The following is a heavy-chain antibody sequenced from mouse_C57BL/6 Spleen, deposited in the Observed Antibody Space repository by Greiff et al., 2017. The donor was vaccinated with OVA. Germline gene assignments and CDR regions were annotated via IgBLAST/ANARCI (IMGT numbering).Heavy chain of an antibody. V-gene: IGHV6-6*01. CDR2: IRNKANNHAT. CDR3: TRDYGEAWFAY. CDR1: GFTFSDAW. D-gene: IGHD2-13*01. J-gene: IGHJ3*01. Sequence: EVQGVESGGGLVQPGGSMKLSCAASGFTFSDAWMDWVRQSPEKGLEWVAEIRNKANNHATYYAESVKGRFTISRDDSKSSVYLQMNSLRAEDTGIYYCTRDYGEAWFAYWGQGTLVTVSA.